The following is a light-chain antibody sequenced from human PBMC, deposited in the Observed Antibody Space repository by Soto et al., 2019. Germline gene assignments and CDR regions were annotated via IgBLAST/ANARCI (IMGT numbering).Light chain of an antibody. Sequence: DIQLTQSPSFLSASVGDRVTITCRASQDISGYLAWFQQKPGKAPKLLISAASNLQSGVPLRFSGSGSGTEFTLTLSSLQPEDFATYYCQQVNNYPWTFGQGTKVDIK. CDR1: QDISGY. V-gene: IGKV1-9*01. CDR3: QQVNNYPWT. J-gene: IGKJ1*01. CDR2: AAS.